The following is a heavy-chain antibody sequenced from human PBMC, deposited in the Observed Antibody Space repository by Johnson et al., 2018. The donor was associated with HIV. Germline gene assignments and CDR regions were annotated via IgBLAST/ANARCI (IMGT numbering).Heavy chain of an antibody. Sequence: QVQLVESGGGVVQPGRSLRLSCAASGFTFSRYAMHWVRQAPGKGLEWVALISYDGTNKYYADFVKGPFTISRDNSKNTLYLQMNSLTAADTAVYYCARDGYYDILTGYYRNDAFDIWGQGTMVTVSS. CDR2: ISYDGTNK. D-gene: IGHD3-9*01. CDR1: GFTFSRYA. J-gene: IGHJ3*02. CDR3: ARDGYYDILTGYYRNDAFDI. V-gene: IGHV3-30*04.